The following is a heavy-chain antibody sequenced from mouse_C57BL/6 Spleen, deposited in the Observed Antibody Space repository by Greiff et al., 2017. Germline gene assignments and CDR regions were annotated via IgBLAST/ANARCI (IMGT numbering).Heavy chain of an antibody. V-gene: IGHV1-19*01. Sequence: VQLQQSGPVLVKPGASVKMSCKASGYTFTDYYMNWVKQSHGKSLEWIGVINPYNGGTSYNQKFKGKATLTVDKSSSTAYMELNSLTSEGCAVYYCARENMMRGFAYWGQGTLVTVSA. CDR3: ARENMMRGFAY. CDR1: GYTFTDYY. CDR2: INPYNGGT. D-gene: IGHD2-3*01. J-gene: IGHJ3*01.